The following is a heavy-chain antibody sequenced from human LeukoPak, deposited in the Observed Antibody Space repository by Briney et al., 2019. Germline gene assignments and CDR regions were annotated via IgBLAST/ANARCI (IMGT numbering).Heavy chain of an antibody. Sequence: ASVKVSCKASGYTFTTYAMNWVRQATGQGLEWMGWMNPNSGNTGYAQKFQGRVTITRNTSISTAYMELSSLRSEDTAVYYCARPGGGAYYFDYWGQGTLVTVSS. V-gene: IGHV1-8*03. CDR1: GYTFTTYA. CDR3: ARPGGGAYYFDY. J-gene: IGHJ4*02. CDR2: MNPNSGNT. D-gene: IGHD2-15*01.